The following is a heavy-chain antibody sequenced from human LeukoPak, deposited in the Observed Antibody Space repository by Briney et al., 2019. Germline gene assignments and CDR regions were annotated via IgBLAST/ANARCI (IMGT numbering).Heavy chain of an antibody. CDR2: IFYSGST. J-gene: IGHJ4*02. D-gene: IGHD5-18*01. V-gene: IGHV4-59*08. CDR1: GGSISGYY. CDR3: ARSGYSFLVDS. Sequence: SETLSLTCTVSGGSISGYYWSWIRQPPGKGLEWIGYIFYSGSTNYNPSLKSRVTISVDTSKNQFSLNLSSVTAADTAVYFCARSGYSFLVDSWGQGTLVTVSS.